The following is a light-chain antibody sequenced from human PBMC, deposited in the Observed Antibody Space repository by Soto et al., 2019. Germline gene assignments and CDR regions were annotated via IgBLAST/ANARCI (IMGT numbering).Light chain of an antibody. V-gene: IGLV7-46*01. CDR1: TGAVTSNHH. CDR2: DTS. Sequence: QAVVSQEPSLTVSPGGTVTLTSGSSTGAVTSNHHPYWFQQKAGQAPRTLIYDTSNKHSWTPARFSGSLLGEKAALTLSGAQPEDEAQYYCLLSYNAARVFGGGTKLTVL. J-gene: IGLJ2*01. CDR3: LLSYNAARV.